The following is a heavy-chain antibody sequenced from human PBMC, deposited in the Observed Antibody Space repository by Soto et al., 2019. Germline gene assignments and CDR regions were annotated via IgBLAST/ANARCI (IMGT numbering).Heavy chain of an antibody. D-gene: IGHD3-10*01. CDR2: IYYSGSP. CDR3: ARVWGGAFDF. V-gene: IGHV4-59*01. Sequence: QVQLQESGPGLVKPSETLSLTCTVSGGSISSYYWSWIRQPPGKGLEWIGYIYYSGSPNYNPSLKHRVTISVDTSKNQFSLKLSSVTAADTAVYYCARVWGGAFDFWGQGTMVTVSS. CDR1: GGSISSYY. J-gene: IGHJ3*01.